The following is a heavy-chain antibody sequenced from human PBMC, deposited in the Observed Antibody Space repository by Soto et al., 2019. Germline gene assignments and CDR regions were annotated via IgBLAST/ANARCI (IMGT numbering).Heavy chain of an antibody. J-gene: IGHJ5*02. CDR3: ARGGELLKKNWFDP. CDR2: IYYSGST. V-gene: IGHV4-31*03. D-gene: IGHD1-26*01. CDR1: GGSISSGGYY. Sequence: PSETLSLTCTVSGGSISSGGYYWSWIRQHPGKGLEWIGYIYYSGSTYYSPSLKSRVSISVDTSKNQFSLKLSSVTAADTAVYYCARGGELLKKNWFDPWGQGTLVTVSS.